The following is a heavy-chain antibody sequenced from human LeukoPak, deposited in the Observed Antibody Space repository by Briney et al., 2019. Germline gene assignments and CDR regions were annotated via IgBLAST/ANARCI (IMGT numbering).Heavy chain of an antibody. D-gene: IGHD3-3*01. CDR2: INPSGGST. CDR3: ARLLAETYYDFWSGYPHSSNNDY. Sequence: ASVKVSCTASGYTFTSYYMHWVRQAPGQGLEWMGIINPSGGSTSYAQKFQGRVTMTRDTSISTAYMELSRLRSDDTAMYYCARLLAETYYDFWSGYPHSSNNDYWGQGTLVTVSS. V-gene: IGHV1-46*01. CDR1: GYTFTSYY. J-gene: IGHJ4*02.